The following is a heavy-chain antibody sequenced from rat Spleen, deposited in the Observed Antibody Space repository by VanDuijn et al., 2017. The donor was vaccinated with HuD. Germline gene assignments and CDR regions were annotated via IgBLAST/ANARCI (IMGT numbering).Heavy chain of an antibody. CDR3: ARRHYGYTDYFDY. Sequence: EVQLVESGGGLVQPGRSMKLSCAASGFTFSNYDMAWVRQAPTKGLEWVASISYGDTSGHSSTYYRDSVKGRFTISRDNAKSTLSLQMDSLRSEDTATYYCARRHYGYTDYFDYWGQGVMVTVSS. CDR2: ISYGDTSGHSST. V-gene: IGHV5-25*01. D-gene: IGHD1-9*01. J-gene: IGHJ2*01. CDR1: GFTFSNYD.